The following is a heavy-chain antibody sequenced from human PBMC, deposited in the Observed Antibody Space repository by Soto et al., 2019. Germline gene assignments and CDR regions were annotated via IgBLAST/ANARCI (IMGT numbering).Heavy chain of an antibody. Sequence: GASVKGSFKASGYSFIDYYIHWVRQAPGQGFEWMGRISPKSGGTNYAQKFEGRVTMTWDTSLNTAYMELSSLISDDTAVYYCARPPGYISDWYYFDLWGQGTLVTVSS. CDR3: ARPPGYISDWYYFDL. J-gene: IGHJ4*02. CDR1: GYSFIDYY. CDR2: ISPKSGGT. V-gene: IGHV1-2*02. D-gene: IGHD3-9*01.